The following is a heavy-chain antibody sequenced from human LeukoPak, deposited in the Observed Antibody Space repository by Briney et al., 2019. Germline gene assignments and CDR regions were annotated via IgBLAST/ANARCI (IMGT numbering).Heavy chain of an antibody. D-gene: IGHD3-3*01. CDR1: GDSISYYY. Sequence: SETLSLTCTVSGDSISYYYWSWIRQPPGKRLEWIGYIYYSGSTNYNPSLKSRVTISVDTSKNQFSLKLSSVTAADTAVYYCARGSSGDFWSGPSYLPTYYYYMDVWGKGTTVTVSS. V-gene: IGHV4-59*01. CDR3: ARGSSGDFWSGPSYLPTYYYYMDV. CDR2: IYYSGST. J-gene: IGHJ6*03.